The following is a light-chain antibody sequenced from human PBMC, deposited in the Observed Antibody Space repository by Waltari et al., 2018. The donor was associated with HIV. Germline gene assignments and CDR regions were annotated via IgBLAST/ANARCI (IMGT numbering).Light chain of an antibody. V-gene: IGLV3-25*03. CDR2: KDS. CDR1: AFPKPF. J-gene: IGLJ3*02. Sequence: SSTLTQPPSVSVSPGQTARITCSGAAFPKPFAYWFRQRPGQAPVLILYKDSERPSGTPERIAGSLSGTIATLTISGVQPEDEADYYCQSANGNDLSWIFGGGTRLTVL. CDR3: QSANGNDLSWI.